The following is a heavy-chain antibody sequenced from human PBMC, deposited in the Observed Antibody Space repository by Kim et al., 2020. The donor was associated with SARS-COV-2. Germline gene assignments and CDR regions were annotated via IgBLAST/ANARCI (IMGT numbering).Heavy chain of an antibody. CDR3: AKFRPKPVTTTFDY. CDR1: GFTFSTYG. D-gene: IGHD5-12*01. CDR2: IFATGGST. J-gene: IGHJ4*02. Sequence: GGSLRLSCAASGFTFSTYGLNWVRQAPGKGLEWVSSIFATGGSTYYADSVKGRFTISRDNSKNTLYLQMNSLRAEDTAVYYCAKFRPKPVTTTFDYWGQGTLVTVSS. V-gene: IGHV3-23*01.